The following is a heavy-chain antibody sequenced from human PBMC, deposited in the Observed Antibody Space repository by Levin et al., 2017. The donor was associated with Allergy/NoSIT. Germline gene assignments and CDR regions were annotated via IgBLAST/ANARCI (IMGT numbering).Heavy chain of an antibody. CDR3: ARAELGSEP. D-gene: IGHD3-10*02. CDR2: IDSSGSA. J-gene: IGHJ5*02. V-gene: IGHV4-61*02. Sequence: PSETLSLTCKVSGGSISSGSYYWSWIRQPAAKGLEWIVRIDSSGSANYNPSIKSRVTISADTSKNQFSLKLSSETAADTARCYCARAELGSEPWGQGTLVTVSS. CDR1: GGSISSGSYY.